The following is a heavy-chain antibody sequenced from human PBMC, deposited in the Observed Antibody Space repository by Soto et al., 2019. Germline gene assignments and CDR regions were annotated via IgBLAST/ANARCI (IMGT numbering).Heavy chain of an antibody. J-gene: IGHJ6*02. V-gene: IGHV1-58*01. CDR1: GFTYTSSA. CDR3: AADLGFGDYYYYYGMDV. D-gene: IGHD3-10*01. Sequence: ASVKVSCEASGFTYTSSAVQWVRQYRGQRLEWIGWIVVGSGNTNYAQKFQERVTITRDMSTSTAYMELSSLRSEDTAVYYCAADLGFGDYYYYYGMDVWGQGTTVTVSS. CDR2: IVVGSGNT.